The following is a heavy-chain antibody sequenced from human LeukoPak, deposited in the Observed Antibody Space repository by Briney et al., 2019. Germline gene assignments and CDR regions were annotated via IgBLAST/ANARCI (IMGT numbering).Heavy chain of an antibody. V-gene: IGHV4-31*03. CDR2: IYYSGST. CDR1: GGSISSGGYY. J-gene: IGHJ6*04. CDR3: ARRPPLYYYGMDV. Sequence: SQTLSLTCTVSGGSISSGGYYWSWIRQHPGKGLEWIGYIYYSGSTYYNPSLKSRVTISVDTSKNQFSLKLSSVTAADTAVYYCARRPPLYYYGMDVWGEGTTVTVSS.